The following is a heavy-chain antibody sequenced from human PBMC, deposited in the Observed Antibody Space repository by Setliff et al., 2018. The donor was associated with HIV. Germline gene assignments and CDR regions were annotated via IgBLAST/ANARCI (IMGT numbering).Heavy chain of an antibody. CDR3: ARQSIAVAGTDWFDP. Sequence: PSETLSLTCAVYGGSFSGYYWSWIRQPPGKGLEWIGGINHSGSTNYNPSLKSRVTISVDTSKNQFSLKLSSVTAADTAVYYCARQSIAVAGTDWFDPWGQGTLVTVS. CDR1: GGSFSGYY. V-gene: IGHV4-34*01. D-gene: IGHD6-19*01. J-gene: IGHJ5*02. CDR2: INHSGST.